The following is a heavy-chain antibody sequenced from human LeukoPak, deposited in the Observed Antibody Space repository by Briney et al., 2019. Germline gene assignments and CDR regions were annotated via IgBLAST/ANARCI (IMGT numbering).Heavy chain of an antibody. D-gene: IGHD6-6*01. J-gene: IGHJ4*02. CDR1: GYTFTGYY. V-gene: IGHV1-2*02. CDR3: ARASLVISSVAARPRFLLY. Sequence: GASVKDSCKASGYTFTGYYMHWVRQAPGQGLEWMGWINPNSGGTNYAQKFQGRVTMTRDTSISTAYMELSRLRSDDTAVYYCARASLVISSVAARPRFLLYWGQGTLVTVSS. CDR2: INPNSGGT.